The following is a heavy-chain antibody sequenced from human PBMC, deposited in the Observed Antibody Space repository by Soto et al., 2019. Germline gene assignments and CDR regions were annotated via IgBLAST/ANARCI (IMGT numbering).Heavy chain of an antibody. J-gene: IGHJ4*02. D-gene: IGHD1-26*01. CDR2: IKSIRAGGTT. CDR1: GVTFRIAW. CDR3: TADLPSGSTLIAN. Sequence: EVQLVESGGGLVEPGGSLRLSCAASGVTFRIAWMSWVRQAPGKGLELVGRIKSIRAGGTTDYAAPVRGRFTISRDDSKSTLYLQMNSLKPEDTAVYYCTADLPSGSTLIANWGQGALVAFSS. V-gene: IGHV3-15*07.